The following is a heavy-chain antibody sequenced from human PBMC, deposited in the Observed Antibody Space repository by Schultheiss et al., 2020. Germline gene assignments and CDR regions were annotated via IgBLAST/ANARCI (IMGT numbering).Heavy chain of an antibody. Sequence: SETLSLTCTVSGGSISSGGYYWSWIRQHPGKDLEWIGYIYYSGSTNYNPSLKSRVTISVDTSKNQFSLKLSSVTAADTAVYYCARLNWNYNYFDYWGQGTLVTVSS. CDR1: GGSISSGGYY. CDR3: ARLNWNYNYFDY. V-gene: IGHV4-61*08. J-gene: IGHJ4*02. D-gene: IGHD1-7*01. CDR2: IYYSGST.